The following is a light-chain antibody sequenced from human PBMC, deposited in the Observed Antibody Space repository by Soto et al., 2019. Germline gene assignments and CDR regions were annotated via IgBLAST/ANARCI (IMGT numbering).Light chain of an antibody. V-gene: IGKV1-39*01. CDR1: QSISSY. CDR3: QQCYSTACT. J-gene: IGKJ1*01. Sequence: DIQMTQSPSSLSASVGDRVTITCRASQSISSYLNWYQQQPGKAPKLLIYAASSFQSGVPSRCSGSGSGTDFTRTISSLQPEDFATYYIQQCYSTACTFGQATKVQIK. CDR2: AAS.